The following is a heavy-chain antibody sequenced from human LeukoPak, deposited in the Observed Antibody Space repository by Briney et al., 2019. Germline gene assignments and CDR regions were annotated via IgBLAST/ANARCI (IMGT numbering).Heavy chain of an antibody. J-gene: IGHJ5*02. CDR2: IYYSGST. CDR1: GGSISIFY. V-gene: IGHV4-59*01. CDR3: ARHGTSGTNRNCFDP. Sequence: PSETLSLTCTVSGGSISIFYWSWIRQPPGKGLEWIGYIYYSGSTNYNPSLKSRVTISVDTSKNQFSLKLSSVTAADTAVYYCARHGTSGTNRNCFDPWGQGTLVTASS. D-gene: IGHD1-1*01.